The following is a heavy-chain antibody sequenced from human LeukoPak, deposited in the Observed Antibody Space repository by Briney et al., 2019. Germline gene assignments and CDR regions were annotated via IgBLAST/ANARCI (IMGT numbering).Heavy chain of an antibody. CDR3: ARDEMEPYYYYYGMDV. CDR1: GFTFSSCS. CDR2: INSSSSYI. V-gene: IGHV3-21*01. D-gene: IGHD5-24*01. J-gene: IGHJ6*02. Sequence: GGSLRLSCAASGFTFSSCSMNWVRQAPGKGLEWVSSINSSSSYIYYADSVKGRFTISRDNAKNSLYLQMNSLRAEDTAVYYCARDEMEPYYYYYGMDVWGQGTTVTVSS.